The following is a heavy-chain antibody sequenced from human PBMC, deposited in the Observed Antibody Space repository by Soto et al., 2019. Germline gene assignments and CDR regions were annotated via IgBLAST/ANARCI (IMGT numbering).Heavy chain of an antibody. CDR3: ASRWFGGGGRDY. CDR1: GFTFXSYS. V-gene: IGHV3-21*01. Sequence: PGGSLKLSSAACGFTFXSYSMNWVLKAPGKGLEWVSSISSSSSYIYYADSVKGRFTISRDNAKNSLYLQMNSLRAEDTVVYYCASRWFGGGGRDYWGQGTLVTVSS. D-gene: IGHD3-10*01. CDR2: ISSSSSYI. J-gene: IGHJ4*02.